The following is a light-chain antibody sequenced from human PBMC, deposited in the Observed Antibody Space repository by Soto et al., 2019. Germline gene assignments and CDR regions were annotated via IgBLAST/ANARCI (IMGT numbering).Light chain of an antibody. Sequence: DIQMNQSPSSVSASIGDKVTITCRASQDISTLLAWYQQKPGKAPKLLIYGASNLESGVPSRYSGRGSGTDFTLTISSLQPEDFATYICKQADSLPLTFGGGTKGEIK. CDR2: GAS. J-gene: IGKJ4*01. CDR1: QDISTL. V-gene: IGKV1D-12*01. CDR3: KQADSLPLT.